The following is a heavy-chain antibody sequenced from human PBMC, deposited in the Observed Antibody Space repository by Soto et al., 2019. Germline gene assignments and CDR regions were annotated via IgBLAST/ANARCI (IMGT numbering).Heavy chain of an antibody. D-gene: IGHD3-22*01. CDR1: GYSFTSYW. Sequence: PGESLKISCKGSGYSFTSYWIGWVRQMPGKGLEWMGIIYPGDSDTRYSPSFQGQVTISADKSISTAYLQWSSLKASDTAMYYCTRRYYYDSGGYYGSPDYWGQGTLVTVS. J-gene: IGHJ4*02. V-gene: IGHV5-51*01. CDR2: IYPGDSDT. CDR3: TRRYYYDSGGYYGSPDY.